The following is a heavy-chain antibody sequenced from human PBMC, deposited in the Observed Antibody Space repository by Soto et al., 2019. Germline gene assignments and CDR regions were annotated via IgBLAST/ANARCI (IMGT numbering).Heavy chain of an antibody. CDR2: ISGSGGST. D-gene: IGHD2-2*01. Sequence: GESLRLSCAASGFTFSSYAMSWVRQAPGKGLEWVSAISGSGGSTYYADSVKGRFTISRDNSENTLYLQMNSLRAEDTAVYYCAQNKAPEYCSSTSCYDYYYGMDVWGQGTTVTVSS. J-gene: IGHJ6*02. V-gene: IGHV3-23*01. CDR3: AQNKAPEYCSSTSCYDYYYGMDV. CDR1: GFTFSSYA.